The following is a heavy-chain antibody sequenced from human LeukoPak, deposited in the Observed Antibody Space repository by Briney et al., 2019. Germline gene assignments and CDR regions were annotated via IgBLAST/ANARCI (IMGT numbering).Heavy chain of an antibody. CDR2: ITGSDDST. J-gene: IGHJ4*02. D-gene: IGHD3-22*01. CDR3: AKGPQLYSGYHPNY. CDR1: GFTFSNNA. V-gene: IGHV3-23*01. Sequence: GESLKISCAASGFTFSNNAMTWVRQAPGEGLEWVSTITGSDDSTYYADSVKGRFTISRDYSKNTVFLQLNSLRAEDTAMYYCAKGPQLYSGYHPNYWGQGTLVTVSS.